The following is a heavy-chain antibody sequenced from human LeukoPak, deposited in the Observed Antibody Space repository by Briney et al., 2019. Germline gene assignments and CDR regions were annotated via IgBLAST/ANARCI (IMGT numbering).Heavy chain of an antibody. CDR3: ARVRNSSWYDFDY. Sequence: GGSLRLSYAASEFTFSDFAMSWDRQAPGKGLQWVSTISSTGGNRYYTNSVRGRFTISRNTSKNTLYLQTNSLRAEDTAIYYCARVRNSSWYDFDYWGRGILVTVSS. CDR2: ISSTGGNR. CDR1: EFTFSDFA. J-gene: IGHJ4*02. V-gene: IGHV3-23*05. D-gene: IGHD6-13*01.